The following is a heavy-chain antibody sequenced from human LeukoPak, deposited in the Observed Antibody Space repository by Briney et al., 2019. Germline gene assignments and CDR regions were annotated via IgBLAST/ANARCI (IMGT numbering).Heavy chain of an antibody. CDR3: AKSRDYGGPTLFDY. CDR1: GGSISSYY. D-gene: IGHD4-23*01. CDR2: ISGSGGST. J-gene: IGHJ4*02. Sequence: ETLSLTCIVSGGSISSYYWSWVRQAPGKGLEWVSAISGSGGSTYYADSVKGRFTISRDNSKNTLYLQMNSLRAEDTAVYYCAKSRDYGGPTLFDYWGQGTLVTVSS. V-gene: IGHV3-23*01.